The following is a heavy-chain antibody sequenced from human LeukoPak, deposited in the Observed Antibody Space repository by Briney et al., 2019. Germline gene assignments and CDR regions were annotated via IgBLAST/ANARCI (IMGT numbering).Heavy chain of an antibody. CDR1: GGSISSSRYY. CDR2: IHYSGST. D-gene: IGHD2-2*01. V-gene: IGHV4-39*07. J-gene: IGHJ3*02. CDR3: VRTRLSDHIVPAAERADGACDM. Sequence: SETLSLTCTVSGGSISSSRYYWGWIRQPPGKGLEWIGSIHYSGSTYYNPSLKSRVTVSVDTSENQFSLKLSSVAAADTAVYFCVRTRLSDHIVPAAERADGACDMWGQGTMVTVSS.